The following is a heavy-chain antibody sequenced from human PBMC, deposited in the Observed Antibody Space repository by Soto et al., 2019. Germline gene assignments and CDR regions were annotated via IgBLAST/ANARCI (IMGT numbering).Heavy chain of an antibody. J-gene: IGHJ4*02. V-gene: IGHV3-30*03. CDR1: GFTFSSYG. CDR3: ARASGGFYDFWSGPTDY. D-gene: IGHD3-3*01. CDR2: ISYDGSNK. Sequence: PGGSLRLSCAASGFTFSSYGMHWVRQAPGKGLEWVAVISYDGSNKYYADSVKGRFTISRDNSKNTLYLQMNSLRAEDTAVYYCARASGGFYDFWSGPTDYWGQGTLVTV.